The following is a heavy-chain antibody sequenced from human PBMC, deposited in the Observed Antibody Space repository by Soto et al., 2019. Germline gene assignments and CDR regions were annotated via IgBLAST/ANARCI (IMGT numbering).Heavy chain of an antibody. CDR2: ISYDGSNK. CDR1: GFTFSSYG. Sequence: GGSLRLSCAASGFTFSSYGMHWVRQAPGKGLEWVAVISYDGSNKYYADSVKGRFTISRDNSKNTLYLQMNSLGAEDTAVYYCAKDGIHDYGDLHFDYWGQGTLVTVSS. V-gene: IGHV3-30*18. D-gene: IGHD4-17*01. CDR3: AKDGIHDYGDLHFDY. J-gene: IGHJ4*02.